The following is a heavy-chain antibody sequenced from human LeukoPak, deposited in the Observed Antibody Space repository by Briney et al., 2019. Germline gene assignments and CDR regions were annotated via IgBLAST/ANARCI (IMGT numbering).Heavy chain of an antibody. CDR1: GFT. CDR3: ASGRTGYHYFDY. Sequence: GGSLRLSCAASGFTMSWVRQAPGKGLEWVSAISGSDGSTYYADSVKGGLTISRDNSKNTLYLQMNSLRAEDTAVYYCASGRTGYHYFDYWGQGTLVTVSS. D-gene: IGHD3-9*01. J-gene: IGHJ4*02. V-gene: IGHV3-23*01. CDR2: ISGSDGST.